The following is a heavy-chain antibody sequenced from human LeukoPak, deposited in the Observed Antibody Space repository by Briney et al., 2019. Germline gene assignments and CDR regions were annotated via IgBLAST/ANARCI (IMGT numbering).Heavy chain of an antibody. Sequence: GGSLRLSCAASGFTFSSYAMHWVRQAPRKGLEYVSAISSNGGSTYYANSVKGRFTISRDNSKNTLYLQMGSLRAEDMAVYYCARGEYDRRAPFDYWGQGTLVTVSS. CDR3: ARGEYDRRAPFDY. J-gene: IGHJ4*02. CDR1: GFTFSSYA. D-gene: IGHD3-22*01. V-gene: IGHV3-64*01. CDR2: ISSNGGST.